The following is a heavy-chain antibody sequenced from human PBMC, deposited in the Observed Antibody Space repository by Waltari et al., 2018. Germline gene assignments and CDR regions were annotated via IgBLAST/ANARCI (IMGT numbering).Heavy chain of an antibody. Sequence: QLQLQESGPGLLRPSETLSLTCTAAAGPISSTTDSWGWIRQPPGKGLEWIGSIHHTGSIYYNPSLKTRVTISADTSRQHLSLKLRSVTAADTALYYCARSVAARRINWFDPWGQGTLVTVSS. V-gene: IGHV4-39*02. D-gene: IGHD6-6*01. J-gene: IGHJ5*02. CDR2: IHHTGSI. CDR1: AGPISSTTDS. CDR3: ARSVAARRINWFDP.